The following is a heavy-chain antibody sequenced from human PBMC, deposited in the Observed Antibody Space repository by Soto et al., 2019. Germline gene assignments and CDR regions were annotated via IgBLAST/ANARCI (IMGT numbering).Heavy chain of an antibody. D-gene: IGHD3-22*01. CDR1: GYTLTELS. Sequence: VASVKVSCKVSGYTLTELSMHWVRQAPGKGLEWMGGFDPEDGETIYAQKFQGRVTMTEDTSTDTAYMELSSLRSEDTAVYYCATVYDSSGYTYYYYGMDVWGQGTTVTVSS. J-gene: IGHJ6*02. CDR2: FDPEDGET. CDR3: ATVYDSSGYTYYYYGMDV. V-gene: IGHV1-24*01.